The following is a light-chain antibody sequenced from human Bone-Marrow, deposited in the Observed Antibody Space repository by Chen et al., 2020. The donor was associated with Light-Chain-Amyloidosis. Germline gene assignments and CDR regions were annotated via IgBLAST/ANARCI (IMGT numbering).Light chain of an antibody. CDR1: HMGATS. CDR2: DDS. J-gene: IGLJ3*02. CDR3: QVWDRSSDRPV. Sequence: SYVLTQPSSVSVAPGQTATSACGGNHMGATSVHWYQQTAGQAPLLVVYDDSYRPSGLPARLSGANSGNTATLTISRVEAGDEADYYCQVWDRSSDRPVFGGGTKLPVL. V-gene: IGLV3-21*02.